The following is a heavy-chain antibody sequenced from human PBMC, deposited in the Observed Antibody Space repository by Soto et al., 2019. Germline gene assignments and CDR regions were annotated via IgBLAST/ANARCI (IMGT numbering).Heavy chain of an antibody. J-gene: IGHJ4*02. Sequence: QVQLVESGGGVVQPGRSLRLSCAASGFTFSSDAMHWVRQTLGKGLEWVAVISYDGSKKYYADSVKGRFTISRDNSKNTLYLQMNSLRAEDTAVYYGAGAYAAITPGDYWGQGTLVTVSS. CDR1: GFTFSSDA. D-gene: IGHD1-20*01. CDR2: ISYDGSKK. CDR3: AGAYAAITPGDY. V-gene: IGHV3-30-3*01.